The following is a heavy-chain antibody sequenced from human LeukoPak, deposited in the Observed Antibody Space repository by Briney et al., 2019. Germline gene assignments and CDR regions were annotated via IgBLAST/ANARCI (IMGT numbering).Heavy chain of an antibody. J-gene: IGHJ4*02. D-gene: IGHD1-7*01. V-gene: IGHV4-61*02. CDR3: ARTGGNYVARIDY. CDR2: IYTSGST. CDR1: GASISSGSYY. Sequence: SQTLSLTCTVSGASISSGSYYWSWLRQPAGKGLEWIGRIYTSGSTNYNPSLKSRFTKSVDTSKNQFSLKLSSVTAADTAVYYCARTGGNYVARIDYWGQGTLVTVSS.